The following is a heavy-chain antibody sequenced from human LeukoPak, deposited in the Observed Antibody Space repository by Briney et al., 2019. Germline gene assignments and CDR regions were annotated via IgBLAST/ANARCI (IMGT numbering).Heavy chain of an antibody. D-gene: IGHD3-22*01. V-gene: IGHV1-46*01. Sequence: ASVKVSCKASGYTFTSYYIHWVRQAPGQGLEWMGVINPSGGGTSYAQKFQGRVTMTRDTSTSTVYMELSSLRSEDTAVYYCARDTRADDSSGYYPKYYFDYWGQGTLVTVSS. CDR3: ARDTRADDSSGYYPKYYFDY. J-gene: IGHJ4*02. CDR2: INPSGGGT. CDR1: GYTFTSYY.